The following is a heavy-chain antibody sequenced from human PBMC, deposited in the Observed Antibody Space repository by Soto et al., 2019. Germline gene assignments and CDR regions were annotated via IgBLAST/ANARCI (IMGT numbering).Heavy chain of an antibody. Sequence: PGGSLRLSCAGSGFTFSDYYMSWIRQARGKGLEWVSYITSSGSSTYYVDSVKGRFTISRDNAKNSLYLQMNSLRAEDTAVYYCARGRSSSYPSFDFWGQGTLVTVSS. CDR1: GFTFSDYY. J-gene: IGHJ4*02. CDR2: ITSSGSST. V-gene: IGHV3-11*01. CDR3: ARGRSSSYPSFDF. D-gene: IGHD2-2*01.